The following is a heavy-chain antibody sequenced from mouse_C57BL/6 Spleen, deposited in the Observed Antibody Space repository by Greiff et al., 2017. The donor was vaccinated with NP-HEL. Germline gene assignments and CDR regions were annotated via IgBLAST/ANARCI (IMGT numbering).Heavy chain of an antibody. V-gene: IGHV1-52*01. Sequence: QVHVKQPGAELVRPGSSVKLSCKASGYTFTSYWMHWVKQRPIQGLEWIGNIDPSDSETHYNQKFKDKATLTVDKSSSTAYMQLSSLTSEDSAVYYCARGWPFDYWGQGTTLTVSS. D-gene: IGHD1-1*02. J-gene: IGHJ2*01. CDR3: ARGWPFDY. CDR1: GYTFTSYW. CDR2: IDPSDSET.